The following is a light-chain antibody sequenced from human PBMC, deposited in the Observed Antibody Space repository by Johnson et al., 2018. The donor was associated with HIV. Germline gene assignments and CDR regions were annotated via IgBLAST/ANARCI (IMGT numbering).Light chain of an antibody. Sequence: QSVLTQPPSVSAAPGQKVTISCSGSSSNIGNNYVSWYQQLPGTAPKLLIYENNKRPSGIPDRFSGSKSGTSATLGITGLQTGDEAHYYCGTWDSSLSAEVFGTGTKVTVL. CDR3: GTWDSSLSAEV. CDR1: SSNIGNNY. CDR2: ENN. J-gene: IGLJ1*01. V-gene: IGLV1-51*02.